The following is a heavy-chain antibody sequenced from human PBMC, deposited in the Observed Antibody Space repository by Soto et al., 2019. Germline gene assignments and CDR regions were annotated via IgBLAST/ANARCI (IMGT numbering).Heavy chain of an antibody. J-gene: IGHJ4*02. CDR1: GFTFSSYW. CDR2: INSDGSST. Sequence: GGSLRLSCAASGFTFSSYWMHWVRQAPGKGLVWVSRINSDGSSTSYADSVKGRFTISRDNAKNTLYLQMNSLRAEDTAVYYCARNGIAARPIENWGQGTLVTVSS. D-gene: IGHD6-6*01. CDR3: ARNGIAARPIEN. V-gene: IGHV3-74*01.